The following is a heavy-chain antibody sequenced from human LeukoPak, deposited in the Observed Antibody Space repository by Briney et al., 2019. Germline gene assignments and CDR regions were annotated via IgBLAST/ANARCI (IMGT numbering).Heavy chain of an antibody. CDR1: GFTFSSYA. Sequence: PGGSLRLSCAASGFTFSSYAMSWVRQAPGKGLEWVSAISGSGGSTYYADSVKGRFTISRDNSKNTLYLQMNSLRAEDTAVYYCAKDRRGSYYEYYFDYWGQGTLVTVSS. CDR2: ISGSGGST. CDR3: AKDRRGSYYEYYFDY. D-gene: IGHD1-26*01. J-gene: IGHJ4*02. V-gene: IGHV3-23*01.